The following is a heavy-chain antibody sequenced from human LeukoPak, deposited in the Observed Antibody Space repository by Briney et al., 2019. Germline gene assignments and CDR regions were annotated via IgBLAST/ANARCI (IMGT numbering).Heavy chain of an antibody. V-gene: IGHV3-23*01. CDR2: ITGSGGTT. Sequence: GGSLRLSCAASGFTFSNYAMSWVRQAPGKGLYWVSAITGSGGTTYYADSAKGRFTISRDNSKNTVYLQMNSLRAEDTAVYYCAKGSDKYGIKAYADFWGQGTLVTVSS. CDR3: AKGSDKYGIKAYADF. D-gene: IGHD6-6*01. J-gene: IGHJ4*02. CDR1: GFTFSNYA.